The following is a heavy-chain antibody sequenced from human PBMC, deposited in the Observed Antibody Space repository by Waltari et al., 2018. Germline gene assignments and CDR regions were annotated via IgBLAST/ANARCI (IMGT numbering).Heavy chain of an antibody. V-gene: IGHV1-2*06. D-gene: IGHD3-10*01. CDR1: GYTFTGYY. J-gene: IGHJ4*02. CDR2: INPNSGGT. Sequence: QVQLVQSGAEVKKPGASVKVSCKASGYTFTGYYMHWVRQAPGQGLEWMGRINPNSGGTNYAQKLQGRVTMTRDTSISTAYMELSRLRSDDTAVYYCARDASSGYTLDYWGQGTLVTVSS. CDR3: ARDASSGYTLDY.